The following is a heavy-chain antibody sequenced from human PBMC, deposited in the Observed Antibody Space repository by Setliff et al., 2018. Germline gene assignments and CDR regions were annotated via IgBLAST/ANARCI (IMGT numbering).Heavy chain of an antibody. J-gene: IGHJ4*02. D-gene: IGHD3-3*01. CDR1: GGSISSSNW. CDR3: ARRYNFWSGYLDY. V-gene: IGHV4-4*02. CDR2: IYHSGST. Sequence: LSLTCAVSGGSISSSNWWSWVRQPPGKGLEWIGEIYHSGSTNYNPSLKSRVTISVDTSKNQFSLKLSSVTAADTAVYYCARRYNFWSGYLDYWGQGTLVTSPQ.